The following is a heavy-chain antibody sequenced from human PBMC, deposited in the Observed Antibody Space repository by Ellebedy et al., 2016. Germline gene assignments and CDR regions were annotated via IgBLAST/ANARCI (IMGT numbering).Heavy chain of an antibody. D-gene: IGHD3-10*01. Sequence: SETLSLTCTVSGGSISSSSYYWGWIHQPPGKGLEWIGSIYYSGSTYYNPSLKSRVTISVDTSKNQFSLKLSSVTAADTAVYYCARSASLWFGEFSVDWFDPWGQGTLVTVSS. CDR3: ARSASLWFGEFSVDWFDP. CDR2: IYYSGST. V-gene: IGHV4-39*01. J-gene: IGHJ5*02. CDR1: GGSISSSSYY.